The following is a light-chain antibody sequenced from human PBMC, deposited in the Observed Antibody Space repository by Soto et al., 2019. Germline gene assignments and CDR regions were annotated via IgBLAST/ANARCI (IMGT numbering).Light chain of an antibody. CDR3: CSYAGSSIHVV. V-gene: IGLV2-23*01. CDR1: SSDVGSYNL. Sequence: QSALTQPASVSGSPGQSITISCTGTSSDVGSYNLVSWYQQHPGKAPKLMIYEGSKRPSGVSNRFSGSKSGNTASLIISGLQAEDEADYYCCSYAGSSIHVVFGGGTKVTVL. J-gene: IGLJ2*01. CDR2: EGS.